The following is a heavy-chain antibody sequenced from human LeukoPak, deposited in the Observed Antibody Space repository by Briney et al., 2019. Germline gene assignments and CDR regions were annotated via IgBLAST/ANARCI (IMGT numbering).Heavy chain of an antibody. Sequence: PSETLSLTCAVYGGSFSGYYWSWIRQPPGMGLEWIGEINHSGSTNYNPSLKSRVTISVDTSKNQFSLKLSSVTAADTAVYYCARGSVAGYDYWGQGTLVTVSS. CDR2: INHSGST. D-gene: IGHD6-13*01. J-gene: IGHJ4*02. V-gene: IGHV4-34*01. CDR3: ARGSVAGYDY. CDR1: GGSFSGYY.